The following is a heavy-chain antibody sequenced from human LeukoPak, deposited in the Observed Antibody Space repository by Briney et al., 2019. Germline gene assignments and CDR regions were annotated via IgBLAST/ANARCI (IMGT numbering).Heavy chain of an antibody. CDR3: ARHPDYADNGDDAFDI. Sequence: GESRKISCTGPGFSFLSYWIGWVRQIPGKGLEWIGIIYPGDSESRYGPSFQGRVTISADKSIRTAYLQWSSMKASDTAMYYCARHPDYADNGDDAFDIWGQGTMVTVSS. CDR1: GFSFLSYW. CDR2: IYPGDSES. J-gene: IGHJ3*02. V-gene: IGHV5-51*01. D-gene: IGHD4-23*01.